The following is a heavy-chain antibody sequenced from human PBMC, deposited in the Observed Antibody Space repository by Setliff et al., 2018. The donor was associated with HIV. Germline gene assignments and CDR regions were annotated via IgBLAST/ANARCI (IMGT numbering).Heavy chain of an antibody. D-gene: IGHD2-21*01. V-gene: IGHV3-23*03. CDR1: GFTFSSYA. Sequence: GGSLRLSCAASGFTFSSYAMSWVRQAPGKGLEWVSVIYSGGSSTYYADSVKGRFTISRDNSKNTLYLQMNSLRAEDTAVYYCAKLSRFVESYSYYFDYWGQGTLVTVSS. CDR2: IYSGGSST. J-gene: IGHJ4*02. CDR3: AKLSRFVESYSYYFDY.